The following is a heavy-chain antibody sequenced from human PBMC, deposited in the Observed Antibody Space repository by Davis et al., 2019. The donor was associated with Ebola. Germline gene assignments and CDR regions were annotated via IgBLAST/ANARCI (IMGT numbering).Heavy chain of an antibody. J-gene: IGHJ4*02. Sequence: MPSETLSLTCTVSGGSFSSGSYHWSWIRQPAGKGLEWIGRTYTSGSTNYNPSLKSRVTISVDTSKNQFSLKLSSVTAADTAVYYCARDISYWGQGTLVTVSS. V-gene: IGHV4-61*02. CDR1: GGSFSSGSYH. CDR2: TYTSGST. CDR3: ARDISY.